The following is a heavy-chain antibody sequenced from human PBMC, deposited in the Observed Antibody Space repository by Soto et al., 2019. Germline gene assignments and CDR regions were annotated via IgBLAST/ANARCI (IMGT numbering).Heavy chain of an antibody. V-gene: IGHV4-59*01. J-gene: IGHJ6*03. CDR2: IYYSGST. Sequence: SETLSITCTVYGGSISSYYWSWIRQPPGKGLEWIGYIYYSGSTNYNPSLKSRVTISVDTSKNQFSLKLSSVTAADTAVYYCASSPYCWNDGYYFMAVWGQGTSVIVSS. CDR1: GGSISSYY. CDR3: ASSPYCWNDGYYFMAV. D-gene: IGHD1-1*01.